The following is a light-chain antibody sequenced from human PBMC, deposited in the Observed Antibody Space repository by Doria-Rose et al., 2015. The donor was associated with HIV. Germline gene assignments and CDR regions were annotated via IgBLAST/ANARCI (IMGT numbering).Light chain of an antibody. CDR1: LSFSSTY. CDR3: HQYGTSWT. V-gene: IGKV3-20*01. CDR2: DGS. J-gene: IGKJ1*01. Sequence: LTQSLGTLSLSPGERATLSCRASLSFSSTYLAWYQQKPGQAPSLLIYDGSTRATGIPDRFSASGSGTDFTLTINRLEPEDFALYYCHQYGTSWTFGQGTKVEI.